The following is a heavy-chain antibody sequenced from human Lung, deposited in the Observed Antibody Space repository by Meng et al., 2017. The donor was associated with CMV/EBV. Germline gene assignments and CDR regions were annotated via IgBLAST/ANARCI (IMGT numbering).Heavy chain of an antibody. J-gene: IGHJ4*02. CDR1: GASVSSDDYH. CDR2: IYNTGRD. Sequence: EXXSLTCTVYGASVSSDDYHWSWIRQPPGKELEWIGQIYNTGRDTFNPSLQSRVTISADTSKNQFSLKLTSVTTADTAVYFCVAYSVGIGGRGYWGQGTVVTVSS. V-gene: IGHV4-61*08. D-gene: IGHD1-26*01. CDR3: VAYSVGIGGRGY.